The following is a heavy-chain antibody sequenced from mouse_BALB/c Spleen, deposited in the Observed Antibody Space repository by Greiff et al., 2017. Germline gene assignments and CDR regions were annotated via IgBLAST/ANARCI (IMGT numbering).Heavy chain of an antibody. CDR3: ARLGSGWFAY. Sequence: EVQLVESGAGLVQPGGSLKLSCAASGFTFSSYSMSWVRQTPEKSLEWVAYISNGGGSTYYPDTVKGRFTISRDNAKNTLYLQMSSLKSEDTAMYYCARLGSGWFAYWGQGTLVTVSA. D-gene: IGHD1-1*01. V-gene: IGHV5-12-2*01. CDR1: GFTFSSYS. J-gene: IGHJ3*01. CDR2: ISNGGGST.